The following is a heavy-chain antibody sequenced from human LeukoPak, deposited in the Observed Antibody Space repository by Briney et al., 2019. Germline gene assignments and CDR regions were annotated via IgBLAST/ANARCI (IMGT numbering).Heavy chain of an antibody. CDR2: IRYDGSHK. CDR1: GFTFSSFG. Sequence: GGSLRLSCAASGFTFSSFGMHWVRQAPGKGPEWVAFIRYDGSHKSYADSVKGRFTISRDNYKNTLSLQMKSLRVEDTALYYCAKDTLLLGEHLNWFDPWGQGTLVTVSS. CDR3: AKDTLLLGEHLNWFDP. J-gene: IGHJ5*02. V-gene: IGHV3-30*02. D-gene: IGHD3-10*01.